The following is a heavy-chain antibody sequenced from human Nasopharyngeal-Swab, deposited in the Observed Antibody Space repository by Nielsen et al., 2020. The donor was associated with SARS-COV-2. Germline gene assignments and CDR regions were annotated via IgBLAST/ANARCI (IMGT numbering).Heavy chain of an antibody. Sequence: GGSLRLSCVASGFSFDDYGMTWVRQAPGKGLEWVSGISWNGGSTRYADSVKGRFTISRDNAENSLYLQMNSLRPEDTAVFHCARVRHSSSWLGGAFDIWGQGTMVIVSS. CDR2: ISWNGGST. CDR1: GFSFDDYG. J-gene: IGHJ3*02. V-gene: IGHV3-20*01. CDR3: ARVRHSSSWLGGAFDI. D-gene: IGHD6-13*01.